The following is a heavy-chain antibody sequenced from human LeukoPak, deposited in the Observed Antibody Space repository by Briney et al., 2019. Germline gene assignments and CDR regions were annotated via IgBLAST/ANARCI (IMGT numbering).Heavy chain of an antibody. Sequence: GASVTVSCKASGYTFTSYVISWVRPAPRQGLAWMGWISAYNGNTSYAQKLQGRVTMTTDTSTSTAYMELRSLRSDDTAVYYCARDYGSVSYIKSYAFDIWGRGTMDTVSS. CDR1: GYTFTSYV. D-gene: IGHD3-10*01. J-gene: IGHJ3*02. V-gene: IGHV1-18*01. CDR2: ISAYNGNT. CDR3: ARDYGSVSYIKSYAFDI.